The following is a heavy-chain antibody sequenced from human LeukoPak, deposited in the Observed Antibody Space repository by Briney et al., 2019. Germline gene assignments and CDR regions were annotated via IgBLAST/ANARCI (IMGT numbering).Heavy chain of an antibody. CDR1: GGSISTYY. J-gene: IGHJ4*02. Sequence: SETLSLTCTVSGGSISTYYWSWIRQPPGKGLEWIGYIYYSGSTNYNSSLKSRVTISVDTSKNQISLKLRSVTAADTAVYYCARKGVSDLYYFDSWGQGTLVTVSS. V-gene: IGHV4-59*08. CDR3: ARKGVSDLYYFDS. D-gene: IGHD3-16*01. CDR2: IYYSGST.